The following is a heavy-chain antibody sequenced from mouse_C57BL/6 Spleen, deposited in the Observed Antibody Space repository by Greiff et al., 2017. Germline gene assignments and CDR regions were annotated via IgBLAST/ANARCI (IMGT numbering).Heavy chain of an antibody. D-gene: IGHD2-1*01. Sequence: QVHVKQPGAELVMPGASVKLSCQASGYTFTSYWMHWVKQRPGQGLEWIGEIDPSDSYTNYNQKFKGKSTLTLDKSPSTVYMQLSSLTSEDSAVYNCARGGYGNLTVAYWGQGTLVTFSA. CDR1: GYTFTSYW. J-gene: IGHJ3*01. CDR2: IDPSDSYT. CDR3: ARGGYGNLTVAY. V-gene: IGHV1-69*01.